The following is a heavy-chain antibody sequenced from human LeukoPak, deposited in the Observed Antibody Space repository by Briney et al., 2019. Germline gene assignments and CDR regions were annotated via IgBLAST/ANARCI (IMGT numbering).Heavy chain of an antibody. Sequence: GGSLRLSCAASGFTFKNYYMSWIRQAPGKGLEWVSGISWNSGSIGYADSVKGRFTISRDNAKNSLYLQMNSLRAEDTALYYCAKDTSIAVAGSLDYWGQGTLVTVSS. D-gene: IGHD6-19*01. J-gene: IGHJ4*02. CDR2: ISWNSGSI. V-gene: IGHV3-9*01. CDR1: GFTFKNYY. CDR3: AKDTSIAVAGSLDY.